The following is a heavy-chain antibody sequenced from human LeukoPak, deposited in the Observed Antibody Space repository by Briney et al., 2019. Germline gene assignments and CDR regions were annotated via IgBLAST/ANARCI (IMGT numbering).Heavy chain of an antibody. J-gene: IGHJ4*02. CDR2: ISSSSSTI. V-gene: IGHV3-48*01. CDR3: AKTMTMTDY. D-gene: IGHD4/OR15-4a*01. Sequence: GGSLRLSCAASGFTFSSYSMNWVRQAPGKGLEWVSYISSSSSTIYYADSVKGRFTISRDNSKNTLYLQMNSLRAEDTAVYYCAKTMTMTDYWGQGTLVTVSS. CDR1: GFTFSSYS.